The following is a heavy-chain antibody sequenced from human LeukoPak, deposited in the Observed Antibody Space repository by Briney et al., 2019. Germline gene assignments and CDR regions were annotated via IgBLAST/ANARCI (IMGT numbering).Heavy chain of an antibody. CDR3: ARGMVDFWSGYYGGWFDP. CDR2: INHSGST. D-gene: IGHD3-3*01. J-gene: IGHJ5*02. Sequence: SETLSLTCAVYGGSFSGYYWSWLRQPPGKGLEWIGEINHSGSTNYNPSLKSRVTISVDTSKNQFSLKLSSVTAADTAVYYCARGMVDFWSGYYGGWFDPWGQGTLVTVSS. V-gene: IGHV4-34*01. CDR1: GGSFSGYY.